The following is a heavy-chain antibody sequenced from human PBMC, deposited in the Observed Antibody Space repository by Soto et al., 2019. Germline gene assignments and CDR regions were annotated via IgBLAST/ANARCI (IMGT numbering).Heavy chain of an antibody. CDR1: GFSLSTNGVG. J-gene: IGHJ4*02. CDR3: AHRPNITVGYIFDY. CDR2: IYWDDDK. Sequence: QITLKESSPTLVKPTQTLTLTCTFSGFSLSTNGVGVGWIRQPPGKALEWLALIYWDDDKRYSPSLKSRLTITNDTSKTQVVLTMTNMDPVDTATYYCAHRPNITVGYIFDYWGQGTLVTVSS. D-gene: IGHD5-12*01. V-gene: IGHV2-5*02.